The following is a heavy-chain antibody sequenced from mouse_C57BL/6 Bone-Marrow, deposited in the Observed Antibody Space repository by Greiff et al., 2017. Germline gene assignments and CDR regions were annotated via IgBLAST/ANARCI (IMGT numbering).Heavy chain of an antibody. D-gene: IGHD1-1*01. CDR1: GYTFTSYW. V-gene: IGHV1-53*01. CDR2: INPSNGGT. CDR3: ARGRVYYGSSAWFAY. J-gene: IGHJ3*01. Sequence: QVQLQQPGTELVKPGASVKLSCKASGYTFTSYWMHWVKQRPGQGLEWIGNINPSNGGTNYNEKFKSKATLTVDKSSSTAYRQLSSLTSEDSAVYYCARGRVYYGSSAWFAYWGQGTLVTVSA.